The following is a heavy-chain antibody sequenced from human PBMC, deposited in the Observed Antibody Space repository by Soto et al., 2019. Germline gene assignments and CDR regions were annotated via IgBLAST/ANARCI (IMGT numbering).Heavy chain of an antibody. V-gene: IGHV6-1*01. D-gene: IGHD3-22*01. Sequence: SQTLSLTCAISGDSVSSNSAAWNWIRQSPSRGLEWLGRTYYRSKWYNDYAVTVKSRITINPDTSKNQFSLQLNSVTPEDTPVYYCARAGGYYDSSGYYYFDYWGQGTLVTVSS. CDR1: GDSVSSNSAA. CDR2: TYYRSKWYN. J-gene: IGHJ4*02. CDR3: ARAGGYYDSSGYYYFDY.